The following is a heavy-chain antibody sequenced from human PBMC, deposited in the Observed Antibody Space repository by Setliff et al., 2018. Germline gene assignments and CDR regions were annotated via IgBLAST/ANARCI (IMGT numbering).Heavy chain of an antibody. Sequence: ASVKVSCKASGHTFTSYGISWVRQAPGQGLEWMGWISAYNGNTNYAQKLQGRVTMTTDTSTSTAYMELRSLRSDDTAVYYCARVLSPSSSWRGWFDPWGQGTLVTVS. V-gene: IGHV1-18*01. D-gene: IGHD6-13*01. CDR3: ARVLSPSSSWRGWFDP. J-gene: IGHJ5*02. CDR2: ISAYNGNT. CDR1: GHTFTSYG.